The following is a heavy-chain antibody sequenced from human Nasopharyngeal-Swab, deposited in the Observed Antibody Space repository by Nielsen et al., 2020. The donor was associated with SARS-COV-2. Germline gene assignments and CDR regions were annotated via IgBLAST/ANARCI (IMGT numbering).Heavy chain of an antibody. CDR1: GFTFSSYA. V-gene: IGHV3-23*01. D-gene: IGHD6-6*01. CDR3: ARVHIAALYFDY. CDR2: ISGSGGST. Sequence: GGSLRLSCAASGFTFSSYAMSWVLQAPGKGLEWVSAISGSGGSTYYADSVKGRFTISRDNSKNTLYLQMNSLRAEDTAVYYCARVHIAALYFDYWGQGTLVTVSS. J-gene: IGHJ4*02.